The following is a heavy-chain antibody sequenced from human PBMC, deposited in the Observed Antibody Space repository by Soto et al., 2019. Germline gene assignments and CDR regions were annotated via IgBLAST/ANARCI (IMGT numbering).Heavy chain of an antibody. J-gene: IGHJ4*02. CDR1: GFTFSSYV. D-gene: IGHD3-22*01. Sequence: GGSLRLSCAASGFTFSSYVMSWVRQAPGTGLEWVSAISGSGGSTYYADSVKGRFTISRDNSKNTLYLQMNSLRAEDTAVYYCAKDAHYYDSSGYYRYWGQGTLVTVSS. CDR2: ISGSGGST. V-gene: IGHV3-23*01. CDR3: AKDAHYYDSSGYYRY.